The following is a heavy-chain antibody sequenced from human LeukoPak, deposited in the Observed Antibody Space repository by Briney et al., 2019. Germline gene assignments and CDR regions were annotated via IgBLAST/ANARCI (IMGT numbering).Heavy chain of an antibody. J-gene: IGHJ6*03. CDR3: ARSSLLGYCSGGSCPTHMDV. CDR2: IKQDGSEK. D-gene: IGHD2-15*01. CDR1: GFTFSSYW. V-gene: IGHV3-7*01. Sequence: GGSLRLSCAASGFTFSSYWMSWVRQAPGKGLEWVANIKQDGSEKYYVDSVKGRSTISRDNAKNSLYLQMNSLRAEDTAVYYCARSSLLGYCSGGSCPTHMDVWGKGTTVTISS.